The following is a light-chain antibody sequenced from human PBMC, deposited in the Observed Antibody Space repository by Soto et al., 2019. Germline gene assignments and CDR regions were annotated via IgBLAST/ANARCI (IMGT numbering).Light chain of an antibody. V-gene: IGKV3-20*01. CDR1: QSVGGNY. Sequence: EIVLTQSPGTLSLSPGERAALSCRASQSVGGNYLAWYQQKPGQGPSLLIYGASSRATGIPDRFSGSGSGTDFTLTISRLEPEDFAVYYCQQYGSLPPTFGQGTKVEIK. CDR3: QQYGSLPPT. J-gene: IGKJ1*01. CDR2: GAS.